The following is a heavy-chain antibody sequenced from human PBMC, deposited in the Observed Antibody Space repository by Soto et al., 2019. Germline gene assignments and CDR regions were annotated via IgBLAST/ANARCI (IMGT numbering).Heavy chain of an antibody. Sequence: EVQLVESGGGLIQPGGSLRLSCAASGFTVSSNYMTWVRQAPGNRLEWVSVIYSAVNTYYADSVEGRFIISRDNSNNTLYLQMNSLRVEDTAVYYCTRGGATWGQGTLVTVSS. CDR2: IYSAVNT. V-gene: IGHV3-53*01. CDR1: GFTVSSNY. CDR3: TRGGAT. J-gene: IGHJ4*02.